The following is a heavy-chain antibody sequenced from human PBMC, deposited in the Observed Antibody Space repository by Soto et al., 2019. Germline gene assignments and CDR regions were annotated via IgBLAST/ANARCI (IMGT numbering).Heavy chain of an antibody. V-gene: IGHV1-18*04. Sequence: ASVKVSCKASGYTFTNYDISCVLQSRGQGLEWMGWISAYNGNTNYAQKVQGRVTMTTDTSTTTAYMELRSLRSDDTAVYYCARTLGSSSSGWFDPWGQGTLVTVSS. D-gene: IGHD6-6*01. CDR2: ISAYNGNT. CDR1: GYTFTNYD. J-gene: IGHJ5*02. CDR3: ARTLGSSSSGWFDP.